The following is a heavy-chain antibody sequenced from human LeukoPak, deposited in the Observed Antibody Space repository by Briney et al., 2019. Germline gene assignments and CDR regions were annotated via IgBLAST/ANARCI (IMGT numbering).Heavy chain of an antibody. CDR1: GFTFSGYT. CDR3: AKSRSGSANWALQIFDN. CDR2: ISNSSTYI. J-gene: IGHJ4*02. Sequence: GGSLRLSCAASGFTFSGYTMTWVRQAPGKGLEWVSSISNSSTYIYYADSVKGRFTISRDNVQNSLSLQMNSLRAEDTAVYFCAKSRSGSANWALQIFDNWGQGTLVTVSS. D-gene: IGHD1-1*01. V-gene: IGHV3-21*03.